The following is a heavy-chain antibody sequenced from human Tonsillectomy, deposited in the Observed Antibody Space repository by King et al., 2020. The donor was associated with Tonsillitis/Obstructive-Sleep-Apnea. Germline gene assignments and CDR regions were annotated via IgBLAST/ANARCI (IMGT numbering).Heavy chain of an antibody. J-gene: IGHJ3*02. CDR3: AHRGRNAYYYDGSGSQGAFDI. V-gene: IGHV2-5*02. Sequence: ITLKESGPTLVKPPQTLTLTCTFSGFSLSTSGVGVGWIRQPPGKALEWLALIYWDDDKRYRLSLKSRLTITKDTSKNQVVLTMTNMDPVDTATYYCAHRGRNAYYYDGSGSQGAFDIWGQGTVVTVSS. D-gene: IGHD3-22*01. CDR2: IYWDDDK. CDR1: GFSLSTSGVG.